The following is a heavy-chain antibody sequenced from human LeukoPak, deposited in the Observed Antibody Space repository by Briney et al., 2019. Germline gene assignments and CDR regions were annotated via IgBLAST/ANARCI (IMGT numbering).Heavy chain of an antibody. CDR3: AKLGDGFDI. CDR2: ISGSGSSI. Sequence: GGSLRLSCAASGFIFSSYAMSWVRQAPGKGLQWVSTISGSGSSIYYADSVKGRFTISRDNSKNTLYLQMNSLRAEDTAIYYCAKLGDGFDIRGQGTTVTLPS. D-gene: IGHD7-27*01. CDR1: GFIFSSYA. V-gene: IGHV3-23*01. J-gene: IGHJ3*02.